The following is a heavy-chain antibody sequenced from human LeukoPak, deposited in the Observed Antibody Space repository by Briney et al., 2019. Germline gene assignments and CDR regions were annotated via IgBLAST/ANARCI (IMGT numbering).Heavy chain of an antibody. CDR3: ARDFRSSGTTSYYFDY. V-gene: IGHV1-69*04. D-gene: IGHD1-7*01. J-gene: IGHJ4*02. CDR1: GGTFSSYA. CDR2: IIPILGIA. Sequence: SVKVSCKASGGTFSSYAISWVRQAPGQGLEWMGRIIPILGIANYAQKFQGRVTITADKSTSTAYMELSSLRSEDTAVYYCARDFRSSGTTSYYFDYWGQGTLVTVSS.